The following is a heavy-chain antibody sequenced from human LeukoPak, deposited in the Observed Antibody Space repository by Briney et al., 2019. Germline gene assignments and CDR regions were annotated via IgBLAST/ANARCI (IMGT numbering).Heavy chain of an antibody. V-gene: IGHV3-33*01. CDR1: GFTFSHYG. D-gene: IGHD1-26*01. CDR2: IWYDGSNE. J-gene: IGHJ4*02. Sequence: GGSLRLSCAASGFTFSHYGMHWVRQAPGKGLEWVAVIWYDGSNENYADSVKGRFTISRDNSKNTLFLQMNSLRAEDTAVYYCARARMVGDTTYYSHYWGQGTLVTVSS. CDR3: ARARMVGDTTYYSHY.